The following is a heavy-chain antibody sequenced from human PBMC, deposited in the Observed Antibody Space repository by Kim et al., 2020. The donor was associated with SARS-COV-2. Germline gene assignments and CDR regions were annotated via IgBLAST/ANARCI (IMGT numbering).Heavy chain of an antibody. CDR2: IYSGGGT. D-gene: IGHD3-22*01. CDR3: ARDRIVGGYYYGMDV. V-gene: IGHV3-53*01. Sequence: GGSLRLSCAASGFTVSSNYMSWVRQAPGKGLEWVSVIYSGGGTYYADSVKGRFTISRDNSKNTLYLQMNSLRAEDTAVYYCARDRIVGGYYYGMDVWGQGTTVTVS. J-gene: IGHJ6*02. CDR1: GFTVSSNY.